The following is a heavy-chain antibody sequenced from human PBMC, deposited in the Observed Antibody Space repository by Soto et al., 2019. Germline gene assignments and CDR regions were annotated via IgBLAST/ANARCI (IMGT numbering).Heavy chain of an antibody. CDR2: VTGDGVST. J-gene: IGHJ3*02. CDR3: AKTIAGGVLHAFDI. D-gene: IGHD1-26*01. CDR1: GFTFSSYA. Sequence: EVHLLESGGGLVQPGGSLRLSCAASGFTFSSYAMNWVRRAPGKGLEWVSSVTGDGVSTYYSDSVKGRFTLSRDNSKNTLYLQMNSLRVEDTAVYYCAKTIAGGVLHAFDIWGQGTMVIVSS. V-gene: IGHV3-23*01.